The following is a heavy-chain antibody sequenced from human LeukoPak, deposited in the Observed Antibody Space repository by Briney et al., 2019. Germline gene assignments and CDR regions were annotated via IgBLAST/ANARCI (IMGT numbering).Heavy chain of an antibody. J-gene: IGHJ3*02. CDR2: ISYDGSNK. CDR1: GFTFSDYG. Sequence: PGGSLRLSCAASGFTFSDYGMHWVRQAPGKGLEWVAVISYDGSNKYYVDSVKGRFTISRDNSKNTLYLQMNSLRTEDTAVYYCVTDGASDIWGQGTMVTVSS. V-gene: IGHV3-30*03. CDR3: VTDGASDI.